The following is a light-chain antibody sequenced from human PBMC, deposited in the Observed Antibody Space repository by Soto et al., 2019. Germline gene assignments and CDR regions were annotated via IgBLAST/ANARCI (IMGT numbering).Light chain of an antibody. V-gene: IGLV2-11*01. J-gene: IGLJ1*01. Sequence: QSVLTQPRSVSGSPGQSVTISCTGTSSDVGGYNYVSWYQQYPGKAPKLMIYDVTTRPSGVPDRFSGSKSGNTASLTISGLQAEDEADYYCSSHAGSSVVFGTGSKATVL. CDR3: SSHAGSSVV. CDR1: SSDVGGYNY. CDR2: DVT.